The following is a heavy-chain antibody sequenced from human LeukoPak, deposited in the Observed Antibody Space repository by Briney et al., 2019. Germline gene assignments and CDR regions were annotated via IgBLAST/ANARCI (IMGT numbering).Heavy chain of an antibody. J-gene: IGHJ4*02. V-gene: IGHV3-66*01. Sequence: PGGSLRLSCAASGFTVSSNYMSWVRQAPGKGLEWVSVIYSGGSTYYADSVKGRFNISRDNSKNTLYLQMNSLRVEDTAMYYCANIGYYSAMGHWGQGTLVTVSS. CDR2: IYSGGST. CDR3: ANIGYYSAMGH. D-gene: IGHD3-10*01. CDR1: GFTVSSNY.